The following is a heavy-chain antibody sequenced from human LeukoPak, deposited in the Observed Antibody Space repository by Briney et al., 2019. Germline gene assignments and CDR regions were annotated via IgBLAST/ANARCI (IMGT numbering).Heavy chain of an antibody. J-gene: IGHJ6*03. Sequence: PSQTLSLACTVSGGSISSGDYYWSWIRQPPGKGLEWIGYIYYSGSTYYNPSLKSRVTISVDTSKNQFSLKLSSVTAADTAVYYCARVPMRWEPPGYYYCMDVWGKGTTVTVSS. D-gene: IGHD1-26*01. CDR1: GGSISSGDYY. V-gene: IGHV4-30-4*08. CDR2: IYYSGST. CDR3: ARVPMRWEPPGYYYCMDV.